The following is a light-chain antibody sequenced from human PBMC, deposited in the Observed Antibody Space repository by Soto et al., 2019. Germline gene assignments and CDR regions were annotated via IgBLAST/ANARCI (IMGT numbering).Light chain of an antibody. Sequence: QSVLTQSASVSGSPGQSITISCTGTSSDVGAYNYVSWYQQHPGKAPKLIIYDVSNRPSGVSNRFSGSKSGNTASLTISALQAEDGADYYCSSFTSSSTRVFGTGTKVTVL. V-gene: IGLV2-14*01. CDR3: SSFTSSSTRV. CDR2: DVS. CDR1: SSDVGAYNY. J-gene: IGLJ1*01.